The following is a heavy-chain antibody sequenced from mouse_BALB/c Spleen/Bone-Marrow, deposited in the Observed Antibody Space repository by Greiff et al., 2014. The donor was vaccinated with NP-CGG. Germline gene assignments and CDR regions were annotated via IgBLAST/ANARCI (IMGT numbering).Heavy chain of an antibody. D-gene: IGHD1-1*01. V-gene: IGHV3-2*02. CDR3: SRDYYSSGYFDC. J-gene: IGHJ2*01. Sequence: VQLKDSGPGLVIPSQSVSLTCTVSGSSITSDYAWNWIRQFPGSKLEWMGYINYNGSTTYNPSLTSRISITRSTSKNLLFLQLNSVTNEDTATYYCSRDYYSSGYFDCWGQGTTLTVSS. CDR2: INYNGST. CDR1: GSSITSDYA.